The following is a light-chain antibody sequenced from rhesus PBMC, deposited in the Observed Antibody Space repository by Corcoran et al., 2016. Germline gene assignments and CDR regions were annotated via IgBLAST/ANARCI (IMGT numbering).Light chain of an antibody. CDR1: QGITND. V-gene: IGKV1-22*01. CDR2: EAC. Sequence: DIQMTQSPSSLSASVGDRVTITCRASQGITNDLAWYQQKPGETPKLLIYEACSLQSGIPSRFSGSGAGTDFTLTISSLQSEDFATYYCRHYYSTPLTFDGGTKVEIK. J-gene: IGKJ4*01. CDR3: RHYYSTPLT.